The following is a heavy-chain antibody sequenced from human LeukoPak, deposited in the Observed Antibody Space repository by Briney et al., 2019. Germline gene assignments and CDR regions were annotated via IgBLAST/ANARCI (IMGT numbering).Heavy chain of an antibody. V-gene: IGHV3-23*01. CDR1: GFTFSNYA. J-gene: IGHJ3*02. CDR2: ISASAGSA. Sequence: QAGGSLRLSCEVSGFTFSNYAMNWVRRAPGKGLEWVSSISASAGSAVYGDSVKGRFTNSRVNAENTLYLQMDSLRADDTAIYYCAKDQRSGEYDYGWGPFDIWGQGTMVTVSS. CDR3: AKDQRSGEYDYGWGPFDI. D-gene: IGHD3-10*01.